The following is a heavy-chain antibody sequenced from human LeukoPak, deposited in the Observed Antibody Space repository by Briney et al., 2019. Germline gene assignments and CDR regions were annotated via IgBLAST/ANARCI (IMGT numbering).Heavy chain of an antibody. CDR3: ARESDVSIAAAFDY. J-gene: IGHJ4*02. CDR2: ISSSSSYI. CDR1: GFTFSNYS. V-gene: IGHV3-21*01. D-gene: IGHD6-13*01. Sequence: GXSLRLSCAASGFTFSNYSMNWVRQAPGKGLEWVSSISSSSSYIYYADSVKGRFTISRDNAKNSLYLQMNSLRAEDTAVYYCARESDVSIAAAFDYWGQGTLVTVSS.